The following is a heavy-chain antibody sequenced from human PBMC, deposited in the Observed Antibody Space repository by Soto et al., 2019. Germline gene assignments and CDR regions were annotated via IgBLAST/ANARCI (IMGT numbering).Heavy chain of an antibody. V-gene: IGHV3-7*03. D-gene: IGHD2-15*01. J-gene: IGHJ4*01. Sequence: PGGSLRLSCAASGFSFGASWMAWVRQAPGKGLEWVADIKQDGSEKNYVDSVKGRVTISRDNAKNSLYLQMNSLRAEDTAVYYCAKDTAYCSTGSCYFKFDYRGHGTLVTVSS. CDR2: IKQDGSEK. CDR3: AKDTAYCSTGSCYFKFDY. CDR1: GFSFGASW.